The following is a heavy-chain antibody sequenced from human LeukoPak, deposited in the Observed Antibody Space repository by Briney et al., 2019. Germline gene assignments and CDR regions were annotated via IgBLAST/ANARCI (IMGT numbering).Heavy chain of an antibody. D-gene: IGHD3-9*01. CDR3: ARGFPSDFDWLSVY. V-gene: IGHV1-69*13. J-gene: IGHJ4*02. CDR2: IIPIFGTA. CDR1: GGTFSSYA. Sequence: SVTVSCTASGGTFSSYAISWVRQAPGQGLEWMGGIIPIFGTANYAQKFQGRVTITADESTSTAYMELSSLRSEDTAVYYCARGFPSDFDWLSVYWGQGTLVTVSS.